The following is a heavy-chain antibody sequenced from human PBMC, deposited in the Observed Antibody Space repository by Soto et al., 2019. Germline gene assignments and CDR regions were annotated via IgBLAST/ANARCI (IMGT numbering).Heavy chain of an antibody. CDR2: INAGNGNT. CDR1: GYTFTSYA. CDR3: ARSITLAGGS. D-gene: IGHD3-16*01. J-gene: IGHJ4*02. V-gene: IGHV1-3*01. Sequence: QVQLVQSGAEVKKPGASVKVSCKASGYTFTSYAIHWVRQAPGQRLEWMGWINAGNGNTKYSQKFQGRVTITRDTSAGTAYMALGSMRSEDRDVYYCARSITLAGGSWGQGTLGTVSS.